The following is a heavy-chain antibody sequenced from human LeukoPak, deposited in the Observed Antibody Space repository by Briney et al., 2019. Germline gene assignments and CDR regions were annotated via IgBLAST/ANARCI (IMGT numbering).Heavy chain of an antibody. D-gene: IGHD3-22*01. CDR2: INPNSGGT. CDR3: ARYMNYYDSSEGYMDV. V-gene: IGHV1-2*02. J-gene: IGHJ6*03. CDR1: GYTLTGYF. Sequence: GASVKVSCKASGYTLTGYFMHWVRQAPGQGLEWMGWINPNSGGTNYAQKFQGRISMTRDTSISTAYMELSRLRSDDTAVYYCARYMNYYDSSEGYMDVWGKGTTVTISS.